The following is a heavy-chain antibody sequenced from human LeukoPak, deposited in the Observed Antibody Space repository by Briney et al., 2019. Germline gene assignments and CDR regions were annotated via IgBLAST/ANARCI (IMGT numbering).Heavy chain of an antibody. D-gene: IGHD4-23*01. Sequence: QTGGSLRLSCAASGFTFSSYAMSWVRQAPGKGLEWVSAISGSGGSTYYADSVKGRFTISRDNSKNTLYLQMNSLRAEDTAVYYCAKDRIRLDYGGNSGVDGMDVWGQGTTVTVSS. J-gene: IGHJ6*02. CDR3: AKDRIRLDYGGNSGVDGMDV. CDR1: GFTFSSYA. V-gene: IGHV3-23*01. CDR2: ISGSGGST.